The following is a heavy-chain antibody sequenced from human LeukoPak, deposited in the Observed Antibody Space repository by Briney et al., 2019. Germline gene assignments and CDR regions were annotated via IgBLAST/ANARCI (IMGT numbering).Heavy chain of an antibody. CDR1: GGSFSGYY. V-gene: IGHV4-34*01. Sequence: PSETLSLTCAVYGGSFSGYYWSWIRQPPGKGLEWIGEINHSRSTNYNPSLKSRVTISVDTSKNQFSLKLSSVTAADTAVYYCARGLTLYDYVWGSYRYFFDYWGQGTLVTVSS. D-gene: IGHD3-16*02. CDR3: ARGLTLYDYVWGSYRYFFDY. CDR2: INHSRST. J-gene: IGHJ4*02.